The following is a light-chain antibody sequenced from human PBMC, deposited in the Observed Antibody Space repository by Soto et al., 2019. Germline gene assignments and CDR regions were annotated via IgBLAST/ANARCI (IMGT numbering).Light chain of an antibody. CDR2: AAS. CDR1: LGIRND. J-gene: IGKJ4*01. V-gene: IGKV1-6*02. CDR3: LQDYNYPLT. Sequence: AIQLTQSPSALSASVGDRVTITCRASLGIRNDLGWYQQKPGEAPRLLVYAASTLQSGVPSRFSGSGSGTDFTLTISSLQLEDFGTYYCLQDYNYPLTFGGGTMLEI.